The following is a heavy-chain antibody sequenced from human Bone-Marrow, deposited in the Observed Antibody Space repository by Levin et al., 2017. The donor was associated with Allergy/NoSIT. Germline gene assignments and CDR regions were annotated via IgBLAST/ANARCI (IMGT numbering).Heavy chain of an antibody. CDR2: IRSKANSYAT. CDR3: TKWDHSSGWYYFDS. J-gene: IGHJ4*02. CDR1: GFTFSGSA. D-gene: IGHD6-19*01. Sequence: GESLKISCAASGFTFSGSAMHWVRQASGKGLEWVGRIRSKANSYATAYAASVKGRFTISRDDSKNTAYLQMNSLKTEDTAVYYCTKWDHSSGWYYFDSWGQGTLVTVSS. V-gene: IGHV3-73*01.